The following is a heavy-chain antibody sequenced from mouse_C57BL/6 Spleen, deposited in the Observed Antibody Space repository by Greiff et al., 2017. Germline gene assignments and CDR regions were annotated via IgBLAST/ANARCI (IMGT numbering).Heavy chain of an antibody. CDR1: GFTFSSYA. CDR2: ISSGGDYI. D-gene: IGHD2-5*01. Sequence: DVQLVESGEGLVKPGGSLKLSCAASGFTFSSYAMSWVRQTPEKRLEWVAYISSGGDYIYYADTVKGRFTISRDNARNTLYLQMSSLKSEDTAMYYCTRGDYSNYYAMDYWGQGTSVTVSS. J-gene: IGHJ4*01. V-gene: IGHV5-9-1*02. CDR3: TRGDYSNYYAMDY.